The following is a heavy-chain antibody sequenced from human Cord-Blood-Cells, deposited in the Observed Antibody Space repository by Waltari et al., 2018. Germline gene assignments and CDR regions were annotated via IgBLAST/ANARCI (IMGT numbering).Heavy chain of an antibody. D-gene: IGHD1-26*01. CDR1: RGTSSSYA. CDR3: ARGSGSYVDAFDI. J-gene: IGHJ3*02. V-gene: IGHV1-69*01. CDR2: IIPIFGTA. Sequence: QVQLVQSGAEVKKPGFSVTVSIKASRGTSSSYATNQRGRAPGQGLEWVGGIIPIFGTANYAQKFQGRVTSTADESTSTAYMELSSLRSEDTAVYYCARGSGSYVDAFDIWGQGTMVTVSS.